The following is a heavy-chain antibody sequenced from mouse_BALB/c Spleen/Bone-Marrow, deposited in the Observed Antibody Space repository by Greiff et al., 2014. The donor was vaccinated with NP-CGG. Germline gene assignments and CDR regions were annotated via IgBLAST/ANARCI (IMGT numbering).Heavy chain of an antibody. CDR1: GYTFTSYW. CDR3: TRGGRPPFAY. D-gene: IGHD2-12*01. Sequence: LQQPGSELVRPGASVKLSCKASGYTFTSYWMHWVKQRPGQGLEWIGNIYPGSAGTNYDEKFKSKATLTVDTSSSTAYMQLSSLTSEDSAVYYCTRGGRPPFAYWGQGTLVTVSA. J-gene: IGHJ3*01. V-gene: IGHV1S22*01. CDR2: IYPGSAGT.